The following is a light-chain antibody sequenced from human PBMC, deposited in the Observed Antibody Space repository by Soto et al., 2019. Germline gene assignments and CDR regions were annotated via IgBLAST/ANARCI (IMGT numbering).Light chain of an antibody. V-gene: IGKV3-20*01. Sequence: ELVLTQSPGTLPLSPGERATLSCRASQSVSSSYLAWYQQKPGQAPRLLIYGASSRATCMPDRFRGSGSGADFTLTISRLEPEDLAVYYCQQYGSSPRTFGQGTQVEI. CDR3: QQYGSSPRT. J-gene: IGKJ1*01. CDR2: GAS. CDR1: QSVSSSY.